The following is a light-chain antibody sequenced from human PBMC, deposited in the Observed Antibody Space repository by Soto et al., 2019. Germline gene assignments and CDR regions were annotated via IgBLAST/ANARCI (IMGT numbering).Light chain of an antibody. V-gene: IGLV1-36*01. CDR2: YDD. J-gene: IGLJ2*01. CDR1: RSNIGNNA. CDR3: SVWDDILSGPV. Sequence: QSVLTQPPSVSEAPRQRVTISCSGSRSNIGNNAVNWYQQLPGKAPKLLIHYDDVLPSGVSDRFSGFKSGTSASLAISGLQSEDEADYYCSVWDDILSGPVFGGGTKVTVL.